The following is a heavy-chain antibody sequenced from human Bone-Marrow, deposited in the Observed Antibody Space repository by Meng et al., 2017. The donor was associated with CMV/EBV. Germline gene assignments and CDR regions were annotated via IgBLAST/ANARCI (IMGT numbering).Heavy chain of an antibody. D-gene: IGHD6-13*01. V-gene: IGHV3-33*06. CDR3: AKDPSHRAAGLYYVDY. CDR1: GFTFSSYG. CDR2: IWYDGSNK. Sequence: GESLKISCAASGFTFSSYGMHWVRQAPGKGLEWVAVIWYDGSNKYYADSVKGRFTISRDNSNNTLYLQMNSLRAEDTAVYYCAKDPSHRAAGLYYVDYWGQGTLVTVSS. J-gene: IGHJ4*02.